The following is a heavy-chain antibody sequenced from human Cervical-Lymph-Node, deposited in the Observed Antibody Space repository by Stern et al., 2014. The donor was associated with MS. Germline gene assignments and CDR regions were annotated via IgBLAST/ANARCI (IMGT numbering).Heavy chain of an antibody. CDR3: ARDPPEMTKPPHNKGVDA. CDR1: GAPLSTFS. D-gene: IGHD5-24*01. Sequence: VQLVESGAEVRKPGSSVKVSCKASGAPLSTFSISWVRQVPRQGLEWLGGIIPLFNTANYAQRLQDRVTITADKTTNTVYLELRSLISEDTAVYYCARDPPEMTKPPHNKGVDAWGQGTTVTVSS. J-gene: IGHJ6*02. CDR2: IIPLFNTA. V-gene: IGHV1-69*06.